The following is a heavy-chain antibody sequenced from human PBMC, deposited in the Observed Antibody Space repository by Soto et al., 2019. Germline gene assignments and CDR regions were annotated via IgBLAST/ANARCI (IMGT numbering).Heavy chain of an antibody. CDR3: ARGTPKPYYYYGMDV. J-gene: IGHJ6*02. CDR2: INHSGST. Sequence: SETLSLTCAVYGGSFSGYSWSWIRQPPGKGLEWIGEINHSGSTNYNPSLKSRVTISVDTSKNQFSLKLSRLRSDDTAVYYCARGTPKPYYYYGMDVWGQGTTVTVSS. V-gene: IGHV4-34*01. CDR1: GGSFSGYS.